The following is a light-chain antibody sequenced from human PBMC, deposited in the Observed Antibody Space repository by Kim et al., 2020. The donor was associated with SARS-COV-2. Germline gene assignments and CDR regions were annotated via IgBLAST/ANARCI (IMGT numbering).Light chain of an antibody. J-gene: IGLJ1*01. CDR1: SSDVGSYIS. CDR3: SSYTGTMTPFV. Sequence: QSITISCTGTSSDVGSYISVSWYQQHPGKAPKLIIYDVNNQPSGISNRFSGSKSANTASLTISGLQAEDEADYYCSSYTGTMTPFVFGTGTKVTVL. CDR2: DVN. V-gene: IGLV2-14*03.